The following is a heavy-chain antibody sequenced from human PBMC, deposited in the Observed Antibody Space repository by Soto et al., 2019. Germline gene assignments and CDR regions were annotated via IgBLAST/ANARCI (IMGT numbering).Heavy chain of an antibody. CDR3: ARRGSSSRVGCYYYGMDV. Sequence: LGESLKISCKGSGYSFSNTWINWVRQMPGKGLEWMGIIYPGNSETRYSPSFQGQVTISADTSISTAYLQWSSLKASDTAMYYCARRGSSSRVGCYYYGMDVWGQGTTVTVSS. V-gene: IGHV5-51*01. CDR1: GYSFSNTW. D-gene: IGHD6-6*01. CDR2: IYPGNSET. J-gene: IGHJ6*02.